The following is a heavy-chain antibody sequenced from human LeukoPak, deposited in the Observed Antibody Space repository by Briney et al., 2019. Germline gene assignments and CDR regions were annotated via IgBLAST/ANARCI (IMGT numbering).Heavy chain of an antibody. Sequence: SQTLSLTCSVSGASISRGTYHWSWIRQAPGKGLEWIGRIDSSGAPSYNPSLQSRVTISGDTSKNQFALKLTSVTAADTAVYYCAREDVDTGSDYWGQGILVTVSS. D-gene: IGHD5-18*01. CDR2: IDSSGAP. CDR3: AREDVDTGSDY. J-gene: IGHJ4*02. CDR1: GASISRGTYH. V-gene: IGHV4-61*02.